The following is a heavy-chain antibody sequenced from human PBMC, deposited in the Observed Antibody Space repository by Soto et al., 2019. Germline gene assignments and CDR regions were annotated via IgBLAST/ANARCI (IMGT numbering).Heavy chain of an antibody. J-gene: IGHJ1*01. Sequence: SETLSLTCTVSGGSISSYYWSWIRQPPGKGLEWIGYIYYSGSTNYNPSLKSRVTISVDTSKNQFSLKLSSVTAADTAVYYCARYGVYCSSTSCYFAKYFQHWGQVTLVSVS. CDR1: GGSISSYY. CDR3: ARYGVYCSSTSCYFAKYFQH. D-gene: IGHD2-2*01. CDR2: IYYSGST. V-gene: IGHV4-59*08.